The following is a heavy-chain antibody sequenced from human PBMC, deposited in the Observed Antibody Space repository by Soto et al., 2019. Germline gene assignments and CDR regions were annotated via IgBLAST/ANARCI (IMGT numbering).Heavy chain of an antibody. CDR1: GGSISSYY. V-gene: IGHV4-59*01. Sequence: QVQLQESGPGLVKPSETLSLTCTVSGGSISSYYWSWIRQPPGKGLEWIGYIYYSGSTNYNPSLKSRVTISADTSKNQFSLKLSSVTAADTAVYYCARELYDGSQGYWGQGTLVTVSS. D-gene: IGHD3-10*01. J-gene: IGHJ4*02. CDR3: ARELYDGSQGY. CDR2: IYYSGST.